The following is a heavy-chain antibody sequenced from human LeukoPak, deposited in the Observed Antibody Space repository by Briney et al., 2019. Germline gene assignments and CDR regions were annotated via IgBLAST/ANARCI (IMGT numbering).Heavy chain of an antibody. J-gene: IGHJ6*03. CDR1: GYTFTGYY. CDR2: INPNSGGT. Sequence: GASVKVSCKASGYTFTGYYMHWVRQAPGQGLEWMGWINPNSGGTNYAQKFQGRVTMTRDTSISTAYTELSRLTSDDMAVYYCARDFDYFDRSGYYYPRYYYMDVWGKGTTVTISS. D-gene: IGHD3-22*01. V-gene: IGHV1-2*02. CDR3: ARDFDYFDRSGYYYPRYYYMDV.